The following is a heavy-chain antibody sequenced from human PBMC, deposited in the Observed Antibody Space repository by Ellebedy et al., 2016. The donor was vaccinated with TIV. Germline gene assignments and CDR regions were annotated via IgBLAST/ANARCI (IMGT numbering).Heavy chain of an antibody. J-gene: IGHJ4*02. V-gene: IGHV3-9*01. Sequence: SLKISCAASGFSFDDYAMHWVRQAPGKGLEWVSGITWNSGSIGYADSVKGRFTISRDNAKNSLYLQMNSLRAEDTALYYCAKDMRPTGVYWGQGTLVTVSS. CDR2: ITWNSGSI. CDR1: GFSFDDYA. CDR3: AKDMRPTGVY. D-gene: IGHD3-10*01.